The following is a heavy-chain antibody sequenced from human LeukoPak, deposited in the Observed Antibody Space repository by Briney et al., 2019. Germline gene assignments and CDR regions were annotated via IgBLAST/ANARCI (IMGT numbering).Heavy chain of an antibody. CDR1: GGSISSYY. V-gene: IGHV4-59*08. CDR3: ARQSCSSTSCYGWFDP. D-gene: IGHD2-2*01. J-gene: IGHJ5*02. CDR2: IYYSGST. Sequence: PSETQSLTCTVSGGSISSYYWSWIRQPQGKGLEWIGYIYYSGSTNYNPSLKSRVTISVDTSKNQFSLKLSSVTAADTAVYYCARQSCSSTSCYGWFDPWGQGTLVTVSS.